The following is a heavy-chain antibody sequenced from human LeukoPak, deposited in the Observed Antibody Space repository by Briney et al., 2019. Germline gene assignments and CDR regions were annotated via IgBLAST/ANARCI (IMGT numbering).Heavy chain of an antibody. D-gene: IGHD5/OR15-5a*01. Sequence: ASVKVSCKASGYHFTGYHVHWVRQAPGQGLEWMGRISTDSGDADIAQKFQGRVTMTRDTSISTAYMELNRLTSDDSAVYYCAGLGSTVKGRIDPWGQGTSVTVSS. CDR2: ISTDSGDA. CDR1: GYHFTGYH. CDR3: AGLGSTVKGRIDP. J-gene: IGHJ5*02. V-gene: IGHV1-2*02.